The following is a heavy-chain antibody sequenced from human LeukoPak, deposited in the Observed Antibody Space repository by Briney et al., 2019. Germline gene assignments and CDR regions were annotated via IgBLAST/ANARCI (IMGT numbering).Heavy chain of an antibody. CDR2: IYYSGST. J-gene: IGHJ3*02. CDR3: ARDLMNYYDSSGHDAFDI. D-gene: IGHD3-22*01. Sequence: SETLSLTCTVSGGSISSYYWSWIRQPPGKGLEWIGCIYYSGSTNYNPSLKSRVTISVDTSKNQFSLKLSSVTAADTAVYYCARDLMNYYDSSGHDAFDIWGQGTMVTVSS. V-gene: IGHV4-59*01. CDR1: GGSISSYY.